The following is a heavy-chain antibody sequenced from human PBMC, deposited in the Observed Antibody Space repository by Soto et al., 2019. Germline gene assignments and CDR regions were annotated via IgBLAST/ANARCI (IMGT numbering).Heavy chain of an antibody. D-gene: IGHD3-10*01. J-gene: IGHJ6*02. V-gene: IGHV3-53*01. CDR1: GFTVSSNY. CDR3: ARGDRGAYYYYGMDV. Sequence: EVQLLESGGGLVQPGGSLRLSCAASGFTVSSNYMSWVRQAPGKGLEWVSVIYSGGSTYYADSVKGRFTISRDNSKNTLYLQMNSLRAEDTAVYYCARGDRGAYYYYGMDVWGQGTTVTVSS. CDR2: IYSGGST.